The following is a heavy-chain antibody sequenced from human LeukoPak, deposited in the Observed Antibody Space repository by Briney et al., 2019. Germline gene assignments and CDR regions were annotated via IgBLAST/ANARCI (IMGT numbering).Heavy chain of an antibody. CDR1: GGSISSSSYY. J-gene: IGHJ4*02. D-gene: IGHD5-18*01. CDR2: IYYSGST. CDR3: ARLKDTAKDY. V-gene: IGHV4-39*01. Sequence: SETLSLTCTVSGGSISSSSYYWGWIRQPPGTGLEWIGSIYYSGSTYYNPSLKSRVTISVDTSKNQFSLKLSSVTAADTAVYYCARLKDTAKDYWGQGTLVTVSS.